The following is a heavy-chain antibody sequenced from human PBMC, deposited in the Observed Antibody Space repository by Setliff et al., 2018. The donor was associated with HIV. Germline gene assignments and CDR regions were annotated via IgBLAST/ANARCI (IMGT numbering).Heavy chain of an antibody. V-gene: IGHV4-34*01. CDR2: ISHTGNI. Sequence: SETLSLTCAVYGGSLRGYYWSWVRQSPLKGLEWIGEISHTGNINYNTALSNRVTVSVDTSKNQFSLKLTSVTAADTTVYFCARLHLRVPPSIFDYWSPGTMVTVSS. J-gene: IGHJ4*02. D-gene: IGHD2-2*01. CDR1: GGSLRGYY. CDR3: ARLHLRVPPSIFDY.